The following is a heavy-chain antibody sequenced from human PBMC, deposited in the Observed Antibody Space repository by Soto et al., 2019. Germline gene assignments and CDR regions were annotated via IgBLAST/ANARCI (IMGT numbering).Heavy chain of an antibody. CDR2: IYWNDDK. CDR3: AHTNYDFWSGPNWFDP. D-gene: IGHD3-3*01. Sequence: SGPTLVNPTETLTLTCTFSGFSLSTSGVGVGWIRQPPGKALEWLALIYWNDDKRYSPSLKSRLTITKDTSKNQVVLTMTNMDPVDTATYYCAHTNYDFWSGPNWFDPWGQGTLVTVSS. J-gene: IGHJ5*02. CDR1: GFSLSTSGVG. V-gene: IGHV2-5*01.